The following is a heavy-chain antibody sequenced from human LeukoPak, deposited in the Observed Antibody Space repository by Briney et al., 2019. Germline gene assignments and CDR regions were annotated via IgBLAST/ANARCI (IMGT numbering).Heavy chain of an antibody. CDR3: ARAEGLRFLEWLPEGLDY. V-gene: IGHV1-18*01. Sequence: GASVKVSCKASGYTFTSYGISWVRQAPGQGLEWMGWISAYNGNTHYAQKLQGRVTMTTDTSTSTAYMELRSLRSDDTAVYYCARAEGLRFLEWLPEGLDYWGQGTLVTVSS. CDR1: GYTFTSYG. D-gene: IGHD3-3*01. J-gene: IGHJ4*02. CDR2: ISAYNGNT.